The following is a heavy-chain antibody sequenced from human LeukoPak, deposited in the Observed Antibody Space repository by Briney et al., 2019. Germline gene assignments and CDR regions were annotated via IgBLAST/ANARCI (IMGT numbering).Heavy chain of an antibody. CDR3: AREVWAIPSWFDP. Sequence: SVKVSCKASGGTFSSYAISWVRQAPGQGLEWMGGIIPIFGTANYAQKFQGRVTITADESTSTAYMELSSLRSEDTAVYYCAREVWAIPSWFDPWGQGTLVTVSS. D-gene: IGHD3-16*01. V-gene: IGHV1-69*01. CDR2: IIPIFGTA. J-gene: IGHJ5*02. CDR1: GGTFSSYA.